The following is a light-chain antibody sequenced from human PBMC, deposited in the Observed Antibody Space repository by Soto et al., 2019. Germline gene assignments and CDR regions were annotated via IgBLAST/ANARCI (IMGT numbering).Light chain of an antibody. CDR3: QQSFGIVWT. CDR1: QSISAF. CDR2: TAS. J-gene: IGKJ1*01. Sequence: DIQMTQSPSSLSASIGDRVTITCRAGQSISAFLNWYQQKPGKAPKLLVYTASTLKTGVPSRFSGSGSGTDFTLTISNLQPEDSAIYYCQQSFGIVWTFGQGIKVEIK. V-gene: IGKV1-39*01.